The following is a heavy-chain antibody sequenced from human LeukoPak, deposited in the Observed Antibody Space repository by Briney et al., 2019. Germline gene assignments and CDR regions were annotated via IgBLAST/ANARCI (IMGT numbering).Heavy chain of an antibody. CDR1: GFTFSSYW. CDR3: ARGDYAYYYYYYMDV. J-gene: IGHJ6*03. Sequence: GRSLRLSCAASGFTFSSYWMHWVRQAPGKGLVWVSRINTDGSSTSYADSVKGRFTISRDNAKNTLYLQMNSLRAEDTAVYYCARGDYAYYYYYYMDVWGKGATVTVSS. D-gene: IGHD4-17*01. CDR2: INTDGSST. V-gene: IGHV3-74*01.